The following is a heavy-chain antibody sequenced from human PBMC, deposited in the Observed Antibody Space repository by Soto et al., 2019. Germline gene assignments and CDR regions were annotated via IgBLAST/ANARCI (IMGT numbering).Heavy chain of an antibody. Sequence: TLSLTCTVSGGSISSGGYYWSWIRQHPGKGLEWIGYIYYSGSTYYNPSLKSRVTISVDTSKNQFSLKLSSVTAADTAVYYCARENTMVRGVRMDVWGQGTTVTVSS. CDR2: IYYSGST. V-gene: IGHV4-31*03. CDR1: GGSISSGGYY. CDR3: ARENTMVRGVRMDV. J-gene: IGHJ6*02. D-gene: IGHD3-10*01.